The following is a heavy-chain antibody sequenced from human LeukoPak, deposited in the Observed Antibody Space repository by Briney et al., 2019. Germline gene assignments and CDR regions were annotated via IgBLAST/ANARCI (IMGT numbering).Heavy chain of an antibody. CDR2: TYYRSKWYN. V-gene: IGHV6-1*01. CDR1: GDSVSTNSAA. J-gene: IGHJ4*02. D-gene: IGHD5-12*01. CDR3: ARDRGGSGYDHLDS. Sequence: SQTLSLTCAISGDSVSTNSAAWNWIRQSPSGGLEWLGRTYYRSKWYNDYAVSVKSRITINPDTSKNQFSLQLNSVTLEDTAVYYRARDRGGSGYDHLDSWGQGTLVTVSS.